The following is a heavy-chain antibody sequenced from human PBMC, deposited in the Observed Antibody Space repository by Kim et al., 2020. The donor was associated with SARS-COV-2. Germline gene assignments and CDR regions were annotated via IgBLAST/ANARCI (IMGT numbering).Heavy chain of an antibody. J-gene: IGHJ4*02. V-gene: IGHV1-46*01. D-gene: IGHD3-22*01. Sequence: ASLKVSCKASGYTFTPYYVHWVRQAPGQGLEWMGIINPSDGTTFYVQKFKGRVTVTRDTSTSTVYMELSSLRSEDTAVYYCARKYYDTSGYRFDYWGQGT. CDR2: INPSDGTT. CDR1: GYTFTPYY. CDR3: ARKYYDTSGYRFDY.